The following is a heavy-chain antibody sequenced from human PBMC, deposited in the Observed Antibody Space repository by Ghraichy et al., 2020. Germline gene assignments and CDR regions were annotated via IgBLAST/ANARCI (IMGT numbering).Heavy chain of an antibody. CDR1: GGSFSGYY. CDR3: ARGLWFGEMRRRPPHTYYYYGMDV. CDR2: INHSGST. V-gene: IGHV4-34*01. D-gene: IGHD3-10*01. J-gene: IGHJ6*02. Sequence: SETLSLTCAVYGGSFSGYYWSWIRQPPGKGLEWIGEINHSGSTNYNPSLKSRVTISVDTSKNQFSLKLSSVTAADTAVYYCARGLWFGEMRRRPPHTYYYYGMDVWGQGTTVTVSS.